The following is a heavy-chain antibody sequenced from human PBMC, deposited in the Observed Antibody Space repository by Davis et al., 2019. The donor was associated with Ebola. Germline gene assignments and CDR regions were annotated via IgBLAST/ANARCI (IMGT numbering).Heavy chain of an antibody. J-gene: IGHJ4*02. Sequence: SETLSLTCTVSGGSISSGDYYWSWIRQHPGKGLEWIGYIYYSGSTYYNPPLKSRVTISVDTSKNQFSLKLSSVTAADTAVYYCVRGQRGQLVAQDYWGQGTLVTVSS. V-gene: IGHV4-31*03. CDR2: IYYSGST. CDR1: GGSISSGDYY. CDR3: VRGQRGQLVAQDY. D-gene: IGHD3-10*01.